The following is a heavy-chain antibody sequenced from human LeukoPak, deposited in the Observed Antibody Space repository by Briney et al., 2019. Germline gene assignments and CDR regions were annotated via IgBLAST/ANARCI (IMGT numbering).Heavy chain of an antibody. V-gene: IGHV3-23*01. J-gene: IGHJ3*02. CDR1: GFTFSSYA. Sequence: GGSLRLSCAASGFTFSSYAMTWVRQAPGKGLEWVSSFSFNGERTYYADSPKGRFTISRDNSKNTLYLQMNSLRAEDTAEYYCARAKQWLDDAFDIWGQGTMVTVSS. CDR3: ARAKQWLDDAFDI. D-gene: IGHD6-19*01. CDR2: FSFNGERT.